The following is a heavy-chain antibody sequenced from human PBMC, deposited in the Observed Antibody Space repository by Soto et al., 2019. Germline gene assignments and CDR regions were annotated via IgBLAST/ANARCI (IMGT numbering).Heavy chain of an antibody. Sequence: GASVKVSCKASGYSFTSYDVNWVRQATGQGLEWKGWMNPDSGNTAFAQKFQGRVTMTRDTPISTAYMELSGLRSEDTAVYYCARYPYTSYCSDGSCSYDAFDIWGQGTVVTVSS. D-gene: IGHD2-15*01. CDR1: GYSFTSYD. CDR3: ARYPYTSYCSDGSCSYDAFDI. CDR2: MNPDSGNT. V-gene: IGHV1-8*01. J-gene: IGHJ3*02.